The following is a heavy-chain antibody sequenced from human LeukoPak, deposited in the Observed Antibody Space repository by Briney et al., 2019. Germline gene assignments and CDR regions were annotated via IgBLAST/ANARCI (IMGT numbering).Heavy chain of an antibody. CDR2: IYSGGSI. D-gene: IGHD3-10*01. CDR1: GFTVSISY. CDR3: ARDSVGGKGAFDI. Sequence: GGSLRLSCAASGFTVSISYMTWVRQAPGKGLEWVSVIYSGGSINYADSVKGRFTISRDNSKNTLYLQMNSLTAEDTAVYYCARDSVGGKGAFDIWGQGTMVTVSS. V-gene: IGHV3-66*01. J-gene: IGHJ3*02.